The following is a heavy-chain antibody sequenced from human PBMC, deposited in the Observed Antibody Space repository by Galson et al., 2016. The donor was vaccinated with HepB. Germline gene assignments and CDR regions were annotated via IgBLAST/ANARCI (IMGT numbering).Heavy chain of an antibody. Sequence: SLRLSCAASGFTFSSYWMHWVRQTPGKGLVWVSRINGDGSSTNYADSVKGRFTISRENAKNTLFPQMNSLGAEDTAVYYCARGSRSIPNALDIWGQGTVVTVSS. V-gene: IGHV3-74*01. CDR3: ARGSRSIPNALDI. CDR2: INGDGSST. D-gene: IGHD2-21*01. CDR1: GFTFSSYW. J-gene: IGHJ3*02.